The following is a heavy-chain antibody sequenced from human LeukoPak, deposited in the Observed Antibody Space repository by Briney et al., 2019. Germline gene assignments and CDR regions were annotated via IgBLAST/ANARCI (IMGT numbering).Heavy chain of an antibody. Sequence: ASVKVSCKASGGTFSSYEYIWVRQAPGRGLEWMGGIIPAFDTPNYAHKFQGRVTISADESTRTAYMEMSNLKSDDTAVFFCARGYLAVVTSNLGGNAFDVWGQGTMITVSS. CDR2: IIPAFDTP. CDR3: ARGYLAVVTSNLGGNAFDV. V-gene: IGHV1-69*13. D-gene: IGHD2-21*02. CDR1: GGTFSSYE. J-gene: IGHJ3*01.